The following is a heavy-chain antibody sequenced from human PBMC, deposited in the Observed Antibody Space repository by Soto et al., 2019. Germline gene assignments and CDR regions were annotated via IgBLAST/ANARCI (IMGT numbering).Heavy chain of an antibody. Sequence: QVQLVQSGAEVNKPGSSVKGSCKSSGYTFTNHEITWVRQAVGQGLEWMGWMSPKRGNTAYAQKFQGRLAMTRNTSISTAYLELGSLTSEDTGVYYCASGAYNWNDYAYWGQGTLVTVSS. D-gene: IGHD1-20*01. J-gene: IGHJ4*02. CDR1: GYTFTNHE. CDR3: ASGAYNWNDYAY. V-gene: IGHV1-8*01. CDR2: MSPKRGNT.